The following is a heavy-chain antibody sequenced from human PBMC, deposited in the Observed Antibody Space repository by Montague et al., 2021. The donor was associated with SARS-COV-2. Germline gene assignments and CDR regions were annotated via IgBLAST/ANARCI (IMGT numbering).Heavy chain of an antibody. J-gene: IGHJ6*02. D-gene: IGHD3-16*01. CDR1: GVSISSSIYS. CDR3: AGGVVDGVISNYSYFCLDV. CDR2: MYYSGST. Sequence: SETLSLTCTVSGVSISSSIYSWGWIRQPPGKGLEWIGNMYYSGSTYYNPSLKSRVTISVDTSKNQFSLKLISVTAADTAVYYCAGGVVDGVISNYSYFCLDVWGQGTMVTVSS. V-gene: IGHV4-39*01.